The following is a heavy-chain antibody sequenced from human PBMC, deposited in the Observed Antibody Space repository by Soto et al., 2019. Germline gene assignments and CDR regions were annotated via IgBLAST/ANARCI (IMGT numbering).Heavy chain of an antibody. CDR3: ARDYFGSYYNWFDP. CDR2: IYYSGST. Sequence: SETLSLTCTVSGGSISSYYWSWIRQPPGKGLEWIGYIYYSGSTNYNPSLKSRVTISVDTSKNQFSLKLSSVTAADTAVYYCARDYFGSYYNWFDPWGQGTLVTVSS. D-gene: IGHD1-26*01. V-gene: IGHV4-59*01. J-gene: IGHJ5*02. CDR1: GGSISSYY.